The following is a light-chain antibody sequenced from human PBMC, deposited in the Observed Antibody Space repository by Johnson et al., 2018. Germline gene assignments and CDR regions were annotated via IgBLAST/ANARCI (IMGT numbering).Light chain of an antibody. CDR2: ENT. CDR3: GTWDSSLSAGNV. J-gene: IGLJ1*01. CDR1: SSNIGNNY. V-gene: IGLV1-51*02. Sequence: QSVLTQPPSVSAAPGQKVTISCSVSSSNIGNNYVSWYQQLPGTAPTLLIYENTTRSSGIPYRFSASQSGTSATLGIPGLCTGDEADYYCGTWDSSLSAGNVFGTGTKVTVL.